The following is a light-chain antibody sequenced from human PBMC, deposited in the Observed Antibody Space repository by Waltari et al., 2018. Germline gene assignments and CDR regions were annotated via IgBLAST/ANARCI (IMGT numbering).Light chain of an antibody. Sequence: SYVLTQPPSVSVAPGTTATITCGGDNIGRQGENGYQQRPGQAPVLVVYDDSDRPSDIPERFSGSISGNMATLTVSRVEAGDEADYYCQVWDSSRDLVLIGGGTKLTVL. CDR3: QVWDSSRDLVL. J-gene: IGLJ2*01. CDR1: NIGRQG. CDR2: DDS. V-gene: IGLV3-21*03.